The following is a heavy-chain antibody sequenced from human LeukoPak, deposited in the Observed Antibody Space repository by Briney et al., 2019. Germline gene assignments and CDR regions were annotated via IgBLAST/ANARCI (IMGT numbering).Heavy chain of an antibody. Sequence: GGSLRLSCAASGFTVSSNYMSWVRQAPGKGLEWVSVIYSGGSTYYADSVRGRFTISRDNAKNTLCLQMNSLRAEDTAVYYCARDLPYYYDSSGYYGYFDLWGRGTLVTVSS. CDR2: IYSGGST. D-gene: IGHD3-22*01. CDR1: GFTVSSNY. V-gene: IGHV3-66*01. J-gene: IGHJ2*01. CDR3: ARDLPYYYDSSGYYGYFDL.